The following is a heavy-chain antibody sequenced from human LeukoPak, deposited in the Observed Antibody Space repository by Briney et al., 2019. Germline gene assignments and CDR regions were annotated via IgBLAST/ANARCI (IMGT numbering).Heavy chain of an antibody. D-gene: IGHD5-24*01. Sequence: PSETLSLTCTVSDYSISSGYGYYWGWIRQPPGKGLEWIGNIYHSGITYYNHFNSSLKSRVTISIDTSKNQFSLRLTSVTAADTAVYYCARESSWRYFDYWGQGTLVAVSS. CDR1: DYSISSGYGYY. V-gene: IGHV4-38-2*02. CDR2: IYHSGIT. J-gene: IGHJ4*02. CDR3: ARESSWRYFDY.